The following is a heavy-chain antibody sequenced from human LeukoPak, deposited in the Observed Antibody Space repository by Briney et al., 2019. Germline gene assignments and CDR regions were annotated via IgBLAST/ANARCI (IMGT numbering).Heavy chain of an antibody. CDR3: ASRHDYYGSGSYYSDAFDI. D-gene: IGHD3-10*01. CDR1: GGSISSYY. J-gene: IGHJ3*02. Sequence: PSETLSLTRTVSGGSISSYYWSWIRQPPGKGLEWIGYIYYSGSTNYNPSLKSRVTISVDTSKNQFSLKLSSVTAADTAVYYCASRHDYYGSGSYYSDAFDIWGQGTMVTVSS. V-gene: IGHV4-59*01. CDR2: IYYSGST.